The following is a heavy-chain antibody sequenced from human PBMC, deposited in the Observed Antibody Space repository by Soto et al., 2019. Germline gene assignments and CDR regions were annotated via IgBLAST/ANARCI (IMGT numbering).Heavy chain of an antibody. Sequence: PSETLSLTCSVSGDSVRGGDNYWSWIRQSPGKGLEWIGHSGSTNYNPSLESRASISVDASKNQFFLNLTSVIAADTAVYYCARVNYRSRWFTFDVWGRGTLVTVSS. J-gene: IGHJ4*02. V-gene: IGHV4-30-4*01. CDR2: SGST. CDR1: GDSVRGGDNY. CDR3: ARVNYRSRWFTFDV. D-gene: IGHD6-13*01.